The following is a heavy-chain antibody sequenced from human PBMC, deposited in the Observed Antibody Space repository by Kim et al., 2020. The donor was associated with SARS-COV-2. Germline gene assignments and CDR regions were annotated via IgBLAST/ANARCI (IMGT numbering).Heavy chain of an antibody. V-gene: IGHV4-30-2*01. J-gene: IGHJ2*01. CDR1: GGSISSGGYS. CDR2: IYHSGST. CDR3: ASGDSSSGVGLWYFDL. Sequence: SETLSLTCAVSGGSISSGGYSWSWIRQPPGKGLEWIGYIYHSGSTYYNPSLKSRVTISVDRSKNQFSLKLSSVTAADTAVYYCASGDSSSGVGLWYFDLWGRGTLVTVSS. D-gene: IGHD6-13*01.